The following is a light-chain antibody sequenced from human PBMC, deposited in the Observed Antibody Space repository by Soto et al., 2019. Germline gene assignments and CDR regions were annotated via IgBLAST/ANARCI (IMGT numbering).Light chain of an antibody. J-gene: IGKJ1*01. Sequence: DIQMTQSPSTLSGSVGDRVTITCRASQTISSWLAWYQQKPGKAPKLLIYKASTLKSVVPSRFSGSGSGTEFPLTISSLQPDDFATYYCQHYNSYSEAFGQGTKVELE. CDR3: QHYNSYSEA. CDR1: QTISSW. V-gene: IGKV1-5*03. CDR2: KAS.